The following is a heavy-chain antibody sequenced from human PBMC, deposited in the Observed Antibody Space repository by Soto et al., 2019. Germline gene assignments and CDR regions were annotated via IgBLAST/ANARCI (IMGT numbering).Heavy chain of an antibody. CDR3: AKDPPTYYDFWSGYHDYYGMDV. Sequence: PGGSLRLSCAASGFTFSSYAMSWVRQAPGKGLEWVSAISGSGGSTYYADSVKGRFTISRDNSKNTLYLQMNSLRAEDTAVYYCAKDPPTYYDFWSGYHDYYGMDVWGQGTTVTVSS. CDR1: GFTFSSYA. J-gene: IGHJ6*02. V-gene: IGHV3-23*01. D-gene: IGHD3-3*01. CDR2: ISGSGGST.